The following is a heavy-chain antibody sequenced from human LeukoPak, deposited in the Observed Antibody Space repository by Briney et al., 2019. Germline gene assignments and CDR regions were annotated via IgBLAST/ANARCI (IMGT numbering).Heavy chain of an antibody. CDR2: IYYSGST. V-gene: IGHV4-30-4*08. Sequence: SETLSLTCTVSGGSISSGDYYWSWIRLPPGKGLEWIGYIYYSGSTYYNPSLKSRVTISVDTSKNQVSLKLSSVTAADTAVYYCARDSGGYCSGGSCYSDYWGQGTLVTVSS. CDR3: ARDSGGYCSGGSCYSDY. D-gene: IGHD2-15*01. CDR1: GGSISSGDYY. J-gene: IGHJ4*02.